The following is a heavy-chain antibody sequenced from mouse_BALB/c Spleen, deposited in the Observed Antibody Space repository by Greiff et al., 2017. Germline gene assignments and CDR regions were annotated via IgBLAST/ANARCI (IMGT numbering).Heavy chain of an antibody. Sequence: EVMLVESGGGLVQPGGSLRLSCATSGFTFTYYYMSWVRQPPGKALEWLGFIRNKANGYTTEYSASVKGRFTISRDNSQSILYLQMNTLRAEDSATYYCARDIAFFDYWGQGTTLTVSS. J-gene: IGHJ2*01. CDR2: IRNKANGYTT. V-gene: IGHV7-3*02. CDR1: GFTFTYYY. CDR3: ARDIAFFDY.